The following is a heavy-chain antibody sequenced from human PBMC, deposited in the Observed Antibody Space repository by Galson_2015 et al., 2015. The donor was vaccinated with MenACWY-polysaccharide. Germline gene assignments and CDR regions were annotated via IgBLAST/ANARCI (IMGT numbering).Heavy chain of an antibody. CDR3: ARDTPGYCNVGRCEDLDY. D-gene: IGHD2-15*01. V-gene: IGHV1-3*01. CDR2: INAGNGNT. Sequence: SVKVSCKASGYTFSSYAIHWVRQAPGQGLEWMGWINAGNGNTKYSQKLQGRVTIARDTSANTAYLELSSLRSEDTAVYYCARDTPGYCNVGRCEDLDYWGQGTLVTVPS. J-gene: IGHJ4*02. CDR1: GYTFSSYA.